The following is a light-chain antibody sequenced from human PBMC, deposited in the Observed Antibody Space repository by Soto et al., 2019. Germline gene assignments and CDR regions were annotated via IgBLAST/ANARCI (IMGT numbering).Light chain of an antibody. CDR3: SSYAASNNFYFV. Sequence: QSVLTQPPSASGSPGQSVTISCTGTSSDVGGYNYVSWYQQYPRRAPKHMIYEVTKRPSGVPDRVSGSKSGNTASLTVSGLQAEDEADYYCSSYAASNNFYFVFGGGTKLTVL. V-gene: IGLV2-8*01. J-gene: IGLJ3*02. CDR2: EVT. CDR1: SSDVGGYNY.